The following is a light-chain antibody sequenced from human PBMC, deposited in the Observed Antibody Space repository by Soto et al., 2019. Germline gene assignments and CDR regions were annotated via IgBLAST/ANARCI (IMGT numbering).Light chain of an antibody. CDR1: QSVSSY. CDR3: HLRET. V-gene: IGKV3-20*01. CDR2: GAS. J-gene: IGKJ1*01. Sequence: EIVMTQSPATLSVSPGERATLSCRASQSVSSYLAWYQQKPGQAPRLVIYGASSRDTGIPDRFSGSGSGTDFTLTISRLEPEDFAVYYCHLRETFGQGTKVDIK.